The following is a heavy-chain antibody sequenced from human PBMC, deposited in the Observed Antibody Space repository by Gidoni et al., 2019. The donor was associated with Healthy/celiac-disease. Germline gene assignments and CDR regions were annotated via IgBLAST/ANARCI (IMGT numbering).Heavy chain of an antibody. V-gene: IGHV1-18*01. CDR2: ISAYNGNT. CDR3: ARDTMYRQGIWQGNWFDP. CDR1: GYTFTSYG. D-gene: IGHD6-13*01. J-gene: IGHJ5*02. Sequence: QVQLVQSGAEVKKPGASVKVSCKASGYTFTSYGISWVRQAPGQGLEWMGWISAYNGNTNYAQKRKGRGTMTTDTSTSTAYMELRSLRSDDTAVYYCARDTMYRQGIWQGNWFDPWGQGTLVTVSS.